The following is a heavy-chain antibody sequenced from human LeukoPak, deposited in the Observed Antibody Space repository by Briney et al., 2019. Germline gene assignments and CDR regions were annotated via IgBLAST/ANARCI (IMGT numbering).Heavy chain of an antibody. CDR2: IHYSGST. Sequence: SETLSLTCAVSGYSISSAFYWGWIRQSPGKGLEWIGTIHYSGSTSYNPSLKSRVTISVDTSKNQFSLKLRSATAADTAVYYCARGFRGDNFDYWGQGTLVTVSS. CDR1: GYSISSAFY. V-gene: IGHV4-38-2*01. J-gene: IGHJ4*02. D-gene: IGHD7-27*01. CDR3: ARGFRGDNFDY.